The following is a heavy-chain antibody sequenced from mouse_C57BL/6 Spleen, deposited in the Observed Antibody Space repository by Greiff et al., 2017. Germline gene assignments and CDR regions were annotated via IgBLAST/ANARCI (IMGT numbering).Heavy chain of an antibody. CDR3: ARYPVFSGFAY. J-gene: IGHJ3*01. CDR1: GYTFTSYD. Sequence: QVQLKQSGPELVKPGASVKLSCKASGYTFTSYDINWVKQRPGQGLEWIGWIYPRDGSTKYTEKFKGKATLTVDTSSSTAYLELQSRTSEDSAVYFCARYPVFSGFAYWGQGTLVTVSA. CDR2: IYPRDGST. V-gene: IGHV1-85*01.